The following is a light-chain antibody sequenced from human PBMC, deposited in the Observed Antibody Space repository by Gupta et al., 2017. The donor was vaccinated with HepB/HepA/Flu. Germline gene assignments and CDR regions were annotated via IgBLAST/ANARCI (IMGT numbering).Light chain of an antibody. Sequence: DIVMTQSPDSLAESLGERATINCKSSQSVLYNSNNKNHLAWYQQKPGQPPKLLIYWASTRESGVPDRFSGSGSGTDFTLTISSLQAEDVAVYYCQQYYSTPYTFGQGTKLEIK. J-gene: IGKJ2*01. CDR1: QSVLYNSNNKNH. CDR2: WAS. V-gene: IGKV4-1*01. CDR3: QQYYSTPYT.